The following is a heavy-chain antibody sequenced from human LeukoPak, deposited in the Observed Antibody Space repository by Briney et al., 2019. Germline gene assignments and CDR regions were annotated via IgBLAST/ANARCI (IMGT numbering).Heavy chain of an antibody. CDR1: GFTFDDYA. CDR2: ISWNSGSI. CDR3: ARNPNYYDSSGYYYGDY. J-gene: IGHJ4*02. Sequence: GGSLRLSCAASGFTFDDYAMHWVRQAPGKGLEWVSGISWNSGSIGYADSVKGRFTISRDNAKNSLYLQMNSLRAEDTAVYYCARNPNYYDSSGYYYGDYWGQGTLVTVSS. V-gene: IGHV3-9*01. D-gene: IGHD3-22*01.